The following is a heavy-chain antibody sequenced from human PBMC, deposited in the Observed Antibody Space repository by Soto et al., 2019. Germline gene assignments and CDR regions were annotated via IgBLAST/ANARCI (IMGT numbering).Heavy chain of an antibody. Sequence: EVQLLESGGGLVQPGGSLRLSCAASGFTFSSYAMSWVRQAPGKGLEWVSAISGSGGSTYYADSVKGRFTISRDNSKNTLDLQMNSLRAEDTAVYYCAKGRGYCSSTSCDVGSDYWGQGTLVTVSS. V-gene: IGHV3-23*01. CDR2: ISGSGGST. CDR3: AKGRGYCSSTSCDVGSDY. CDR1: GFTFSSYA. D-gene: IGHD2-2*01. J-gene: IGHJ4*02.